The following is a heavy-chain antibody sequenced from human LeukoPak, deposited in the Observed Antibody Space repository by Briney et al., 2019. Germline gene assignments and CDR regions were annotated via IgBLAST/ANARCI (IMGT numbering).Heavy chain of an antibody. CDR3: ARAGIVVVPAATDYFDY. CDR2: IYYSGST. D-gene: IGHD2-2*01. Sequence: SETLSLTCTVSGGSISSSSYYWGWIRQPPGRGLEWIGSIYYSGSTYYNPSLKSRVTISVDTSKNQFSLKLSSVTAADTAVYYCARAGIVVVPAATDYFDYWGQGTLVTVSS. V-gene: IGHV4-39*01. J-gene: IGHJ4*02. CDR1: GGSISSSSYY.